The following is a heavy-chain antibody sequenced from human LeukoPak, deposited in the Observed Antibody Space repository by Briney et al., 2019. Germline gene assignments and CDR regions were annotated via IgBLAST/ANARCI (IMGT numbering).Heavy chain of an antibody. D-gene: IGHD4-23*01. CDR2: INPSGDST. V-gene: IGHV1-46*01. Sequence: ASVKVSCKASGYTFTSDYIRWVRQAPGQGLEWMGVINPSGDSTSYAQKFQGRVTMTRDTSTSTVYLELSSLTSEDTAVYYCASWGGGKSDWAQGTLVTVSS. J-gene: IGHJ4*02. CDR3: ASWGGGKSD. CDR1: GYTFTSDY.